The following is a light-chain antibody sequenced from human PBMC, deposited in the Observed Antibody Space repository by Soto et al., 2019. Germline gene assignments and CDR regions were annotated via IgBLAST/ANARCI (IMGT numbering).Light chain of an antibody. V-gene: IGKV3-11*01. CDR1: QSVSSY. Sequence: EIVLTQSPATLSLSPGERATLSCRASQSVSSYLAWYQQKPGQAPRLLIYDASNRATGIPARFSGSGSGTDFTLTISTLEPEDFAVYYCQHRSNWPSTFGQGTRLEIK. CDR3: QHRSNWPST. CDR2: DAS. J-gene: IGKJ5*01.